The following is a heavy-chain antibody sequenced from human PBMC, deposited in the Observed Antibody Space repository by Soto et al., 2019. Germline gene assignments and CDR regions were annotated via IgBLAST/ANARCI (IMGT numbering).Heavy chain of an antibody. CDR3: ARDDYGDYRNAFDI. Sequence: QVQLVESGGGLVKPGGSLRLSCAASGFTFSDYYMSWIRQAPGKGLEWVSYISSSSSYTNYADSVKGRFTISRDNAKNSLYLQMNSLRAEDTAVYYCARDDYGDYRNAFDIWGQGTMVTVSS. V-gene: IGHV3-11*05. J-gene: IGHJ3*02. CDR1: GFTFSDYY. D-gene: IGHD4-17*01. CDR2: ISSSSSYT.